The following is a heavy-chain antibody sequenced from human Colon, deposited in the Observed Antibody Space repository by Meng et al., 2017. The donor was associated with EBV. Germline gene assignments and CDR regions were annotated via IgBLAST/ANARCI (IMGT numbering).Heavy chain of an antibody. D-gene: IGHD2-8*02. Sequence: HVLLQGWGAGLVKPSGILSLTCAVSGTSISTSNWWSWIRQSPGEGLEWIGAIYHNGQTNYNPSLKSRVSMSVDESKNEFSLNLKSVTAADTAVYYCARDGGVTHIPWGQGVLVTVSS. CDR3: ARDGGVTHIP. V-gene: IGHV4-4*02. CDR2: IYHNGQT. J-gene: IGHJ5*02. CDR1: GTSISTSNW.